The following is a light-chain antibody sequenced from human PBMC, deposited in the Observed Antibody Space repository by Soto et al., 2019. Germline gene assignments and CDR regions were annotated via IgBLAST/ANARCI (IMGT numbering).Light chain of an antibody. Sequence: VQMTQSPSSLSASVGDRVTITCLASQGISNFVAWYQQKPGKVPKLLIYGASTLQSGVPSRFSGSGSGTDFTLTISSLQPEDFATYYCQKYNGAPRTFGQGTKVDNK. CDR2: GAS. V-gene: IGKV1-27*01. CDR1: QGISNF. CDR3: QKYNGAPRT. J-gene: IGKJ1*01.